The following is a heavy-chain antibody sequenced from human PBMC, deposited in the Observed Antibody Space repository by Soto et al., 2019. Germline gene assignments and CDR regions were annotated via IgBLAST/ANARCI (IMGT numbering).Heavy chain of an antibody. J-gene: IGHJ6*02. CDR2: ISGSGGST. CDR1: GFTFSSYA. Sequence: GGSLRLSCAASGFTFSSYAMSWVRQAPGKGLEWVSAISGSGGSTYYADSVKGRFTISRDNSKNTLYLQMNGLRAEDTAVYYCAKDRRTRRYCSGGSCYPIYYYGMDVWGQGTTVTVSS. CDR3: AKDRRTRRYCSGGSCYPIYYYGMDV. D-gene: IGHD2-15*01. V-gene: IGHV3-23*01.